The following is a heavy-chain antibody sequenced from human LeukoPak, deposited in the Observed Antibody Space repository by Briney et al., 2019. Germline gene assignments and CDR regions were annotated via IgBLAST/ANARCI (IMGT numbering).Heavy chain of an antibody. CDR2: ISAYNGNT. V-gene: IGHV1-18*01. CDR1: GYTFTSYG. D-gene: IGHD1-7*01. Sequence: ASVKVSCKASGYTFTSYGISWVRQAPGQGLEWMGWISAYNGNTNYAQKLQGRVTMTTDTSTSTAYMELRSLRSDDTAVYYCARGSITGTTGYYYYGMDVWGQGTTVTVSS. J-gene: IGHJ6*02. CDR3: ARGSITGTTGYYYYGMDV.